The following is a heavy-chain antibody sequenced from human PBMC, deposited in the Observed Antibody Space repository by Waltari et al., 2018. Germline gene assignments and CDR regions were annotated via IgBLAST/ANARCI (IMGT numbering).Heavy chain of an antibody. D-gene: IGHD1-26*01. Sequence: QVQLVQSGAEVKKPGSSVKVSCKASGGTFSSYAISGVRQAPGQGLEWMGGIIPILGIANYAQKFQGRVTITADESTSTAYMELSSLRSEDTAVYYCARDLRVGATRSNWFDPWGQGTLVTVSS. CDR1: GGTFSSYA. V-gene: IGHV1-69*04. J-gene: IGHJ5*02. CDR2: IIPILGIA. CDR3: ARDLRVGATRSNWFDP.